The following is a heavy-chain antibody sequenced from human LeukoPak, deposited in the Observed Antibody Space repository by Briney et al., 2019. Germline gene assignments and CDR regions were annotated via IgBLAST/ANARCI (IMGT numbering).Heavy chain of an antibody. CDR2: IKQDGSEK. J-gene: IGHJ4*02. CDR3: ARGYSYGYIQTDY. CDR1: GFTFSSYW. V-gene: IGHV3-7*01. D-gene: IGHD5-18*01. Sequence: AGVCLRLSCAASGFTFSSYWMSWVRQAPGKGLEWVANIKQDGSEKYYVDSVKGRFTISRDNAKNSLYLQMNSLRAEDTAVYYCARGYSYGYIQTDYWGQGTLVTVSS.